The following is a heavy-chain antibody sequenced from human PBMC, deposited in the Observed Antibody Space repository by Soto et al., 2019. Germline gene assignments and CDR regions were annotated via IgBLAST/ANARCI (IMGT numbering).Heavy chain of an antibody. D-gene: IGHD2-2*02. CDR3: ARGIPVPVPSDY. CDR2: INPNSGGK. V-gene: IGHV1-2*02. J-gene: IGHJ4*02. Sequence: ASVKVSCKASGYTFTGYYMHWVRQAPGQGLEWMGWINPNSGGKNYAQKFQGRVTMTRDKSISTAYMETSRLRSDDTAVYYCARGIPVPVPSDYWGQGTLVTVSS. CDR1: GYTFTGYY.